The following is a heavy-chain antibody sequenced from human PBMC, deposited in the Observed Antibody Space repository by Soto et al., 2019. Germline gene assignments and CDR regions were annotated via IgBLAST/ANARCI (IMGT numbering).Heavy chain of an antibody. CDR3: VKVDGGYPSTAPH. CDR1: GITISNYP. D-gene: IGHD3-22*01. V-gene: IGHV3-23*01. CDR2: ISGSGDRT. Sequence: EVQLLESGGGLVQPGGSLRLSCAASGITISNYPMSWVRQAPGKGLDWVSGISGSGDRTYYADSAKGRFTISKDISRNSLSLQLDSLGVEDAAVYCCVKVDGGYPSTAPHWGQGTLVTVSS. J-gene: IGHJ4*02.